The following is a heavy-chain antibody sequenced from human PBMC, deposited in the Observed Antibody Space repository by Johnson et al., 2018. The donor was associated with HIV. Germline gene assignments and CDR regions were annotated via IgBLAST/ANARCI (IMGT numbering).Heavy chain of an antibody. CDR2: ISWNSGSI. Sequence: VQLLESGGGVVQPGRSLRLSCAASGFTFSSYAMHWVRQAPGKGLEWVSGISWNSGSIGYADSVKGRFTISRDNAKNSLYLQMNSLRAEDTALYYCARAHSGSYYDAFDIWGQGTMVTVSS. CDR3: ARAHSGSYYDAFDI. V-gene: IGHV3-9*01. J-gene: IGHJ3*02. CDR1: GFTFSSYA. D-gene: IGHD1-26*01.